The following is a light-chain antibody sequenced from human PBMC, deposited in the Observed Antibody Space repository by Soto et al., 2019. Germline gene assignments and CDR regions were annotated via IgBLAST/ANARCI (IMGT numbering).Light chain of an antibody. CDR2: PAS. V-gene: IGKV1-9*01. J-gene: IGKJ4*01. CDR1: QGMNNY. Sequence: DIQLTQSPSFLSASVGDRVTITCRASQGMNNYLAWYQQKAGKAPKVLIFPASTLQSGVPSRFSGSGSGTEFTLTISSLQPEDFATYYCQQIKTYPLTFGGGTKVDIK. CDR3: QQIKTYPLT.